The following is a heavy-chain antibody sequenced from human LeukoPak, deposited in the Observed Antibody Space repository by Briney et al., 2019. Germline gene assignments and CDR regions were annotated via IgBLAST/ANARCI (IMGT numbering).Heavy chain of an antibody. CDR3: ARGPLSGGAIQFDS. J-gene: IGHJ4*02. Sequence: PGGSLRLSCAASGFMFSSYWMHWVRQAPGEGLVWGSRINPDGRSTSHADSVKGRFTMSRDNARDTLYLQMNSLRAEDTAVYYCARGPLSGGAIQFDSWGQGTLVTVSS. D-gene: IGHD2-21*01. CDR1: GFMFSSYW. CDR2: INPDGRST. V-gene: IGHV3-74*01.